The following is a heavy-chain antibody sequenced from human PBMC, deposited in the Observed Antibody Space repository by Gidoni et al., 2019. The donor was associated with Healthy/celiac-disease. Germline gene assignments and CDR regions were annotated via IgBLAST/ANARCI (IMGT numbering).Heavy chain of an antibody. Sequence: EVQLVESGGGLVKPGGSLRLSCSASGFTFSSYSMHWVRQAPGKGLEWVSSISSSSSYIYYADSVKGRFTISRDNAKNSLYLQMNSLRAEDTAVYYCARDYYDSSAEYFQHWGQGTLVTVSS. CDR3: ARDYYDSSAEYFQH. CDR2: ISSSSSYI. D-gene: IGHD3-22*01. J-gene: IGHJ1*01. V-gene: IGHV3-21*01. CDR1: GFTFSSYS.